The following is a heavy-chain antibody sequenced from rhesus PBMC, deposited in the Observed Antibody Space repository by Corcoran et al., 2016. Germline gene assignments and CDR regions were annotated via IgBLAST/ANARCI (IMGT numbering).Heavy chain of an antibody. J-gene: IGHJ4*01. CDR2: IYGSGIRP. D-gene: IGHD6-13*01. CDR3: AREAVAAGAFDY. CDR1: GGSISSNY. V-gene: IGHV4S11*01. Sequence: QVQLQESGPGLVKPLETLSLTCAVSGGSISSNYWSWIRQPPGKGLEWIGYIYGSGIRPTYNPSLKSRVTLSVDTSKTQFSLKRSSGTAADTAVYYCAREAVAAGAFDYWGQGVLVTVSS.